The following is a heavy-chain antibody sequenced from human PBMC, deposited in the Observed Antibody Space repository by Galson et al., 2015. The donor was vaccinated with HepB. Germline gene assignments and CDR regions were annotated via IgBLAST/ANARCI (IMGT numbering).Heavy chain of an antibody. CDR2: IIPIFGTA. CDR3: ARGFNPATAINY. D-gene: IGHD2-2*02. Sequence: SVKVSCKASGGTFSSYAISWVRQAPGQGLEWMGGIIPIFGTANYAQKFQGRVTITADESTSTAYMELSSLRSEDTAVYYCARGFNPATAINYWGQGTLVTVSS. J-gene: IGHJ4*02. V-gene: IGHV1-69*13. CDR1: GGTFSSYA.